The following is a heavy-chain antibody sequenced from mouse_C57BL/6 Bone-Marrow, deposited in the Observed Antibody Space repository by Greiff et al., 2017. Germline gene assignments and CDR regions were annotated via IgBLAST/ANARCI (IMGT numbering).Heavy chain of an antibody. CDR2: IDPSDSYT. D-gene: IGHD1-1*01. V-gene: IGHV1-69*01. CDR3: ARGGYYGSSSPWFAY. CDR1: GYTFTSYW. Sequence: VQLQQPGAELVMPGASVKLSCKASGYTFTSYWMHWVKQRPGQGLEWIGEIDPSDSYTNYNQKFKGKSTLTVDKSSSTAYMQRSSLTSEDSAVYYCARGGYYGSSSPWFAYWGQGTLVTVSA. J-gene: IGHJ3*01.